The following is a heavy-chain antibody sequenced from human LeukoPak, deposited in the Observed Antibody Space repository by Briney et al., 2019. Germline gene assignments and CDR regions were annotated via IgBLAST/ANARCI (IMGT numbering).Heavy chain of an antibody. V-gene: IGHV4-59*11. CDR2: IYYSGST. D-gene: IGHD6-13*01. CDR3: ARWEIAAAGSHYYYYMDV. CDR1: GGSISSHY. J-gene: IGHJ6*03. Sequence: SETLSLTCTVSGGSISSHYWSWIRQPPGKGLEWIGYIYYSGSTIYNPSLKSRVTISVDTSKNQFSLKLSSVTAADTAVYYCARWEIAAAGSHYYYYMDVWGKGTTVTVSS.